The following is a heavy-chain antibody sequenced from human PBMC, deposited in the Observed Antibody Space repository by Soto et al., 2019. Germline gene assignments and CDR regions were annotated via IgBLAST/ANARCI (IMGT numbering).Heavy chain of an antibody. CDR3: ATVHYYDSSGYYLFDP. D-gene: IGHD3-22*01. Sequence: ASVKVSCKVSGYTLTELSMHWVRQAPGKGLEWMGGFDPDDGETIYAQKFQGRVTMTADTSTDTAYMELSSLRSEDTAVYYCATVHYYDSSGYYLFDPWGQGTLVTVSS. CDR1: GYTLTELS. V-gene: IGHV1-24*01. CDR2: FDPDDGET. J-gene: IGHJ5*02.